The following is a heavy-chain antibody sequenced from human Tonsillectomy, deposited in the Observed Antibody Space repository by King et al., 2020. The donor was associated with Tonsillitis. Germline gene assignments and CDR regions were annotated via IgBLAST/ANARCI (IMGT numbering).Heavy chain of an antibody. D-gene: IGHD6-25*01. J-gene: IGHJ3*02. V-gene: IGHV3-11*05. CDR1: GFTFSDFY. CDR3: ARGNFGSSGLDAFDI. CDR2: ISSSSSYT. Sequence: VQLVESGGGLVKPGGSLRLSCAASGFTFSDFYMSWVRQAPGKGLEWISYISSSSSYTNYADSVRGRFSISRDNAKNSLYLQMNSRRADDTAVYYCARGNFGSSGLDAFDIWRQGTMVTVPS.